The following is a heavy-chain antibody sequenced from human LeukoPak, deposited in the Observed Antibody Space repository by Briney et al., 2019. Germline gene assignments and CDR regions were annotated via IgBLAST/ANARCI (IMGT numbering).Heavy chain of an antibody. CDR2: INHSGST. CDR3: ARDVPSRFGESVPYYFDY. D-gene: IGHD3-10*01. J-gene: IGHJ4*02. CDR1: GGSFSGYY. V-gene: IGHV4-34*01. Sequence: PSETLSLTCAVYGGSFSGYYWSWIRQPPGKGLEWIGEINHSGSTNYNPSLKSRVTISVDTSKNQFSLKLSSVTAADTAVYYCARDVPSRFGESVPYYFDYWGQGTLVTVSS.